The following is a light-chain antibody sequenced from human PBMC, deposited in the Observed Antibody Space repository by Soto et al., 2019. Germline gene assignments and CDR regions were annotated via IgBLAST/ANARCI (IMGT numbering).Light chain of an antibody. CDR3: HQSYTTPDS. V-gene: IGKV1-39*01. Sequence: DIQMTQSPSSLSASVGDRVTITCRASQSINGYLNWYQQKPGKAPQLLIYGASTLQSGVPSRFSSRRSGTEFTLTITTLQPEDFATYFCHQSYTTPDSFGQGTKVMIK. CDR1: QSINGY. CDR2: GAS. J-gene: IGKJ2*01.